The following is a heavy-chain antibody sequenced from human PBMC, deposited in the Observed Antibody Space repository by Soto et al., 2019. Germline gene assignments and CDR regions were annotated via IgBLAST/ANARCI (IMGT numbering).Heavy chain of an antibody. CDR1: EYTFTIYD. CDR2: MNPNSGNT. CDR3: AGGQRNYGFDY. V-gene: IGHV1-8*01. D-gene: IGHD4-4*01. Sequence: QVQLVQSGAEVKKPGASVKVSCKASEYTFTIYDINWVRQTTGQGLEWMGWMNPNSGNTGYAQKFQGRVTMTSDTSTRTAYMELSSLVSEDTAVYYCAGGQRNYGFDYWGQGTLVTVSS. J-gene: IGHJ4*02.